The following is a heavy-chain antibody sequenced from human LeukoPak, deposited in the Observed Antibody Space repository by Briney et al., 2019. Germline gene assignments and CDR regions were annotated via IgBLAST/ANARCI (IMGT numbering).Heavy chain of an antibody. D-gene: IGHD3-10*01. V-gene: IGHV1-46*01. CDR1: GYTFTSNY. CDR3: ARGISITMVRGSLDY. J-gene: IGHJ4*02. Sequence: ASVKASCKAFGYTFTSNYMHWVRQAPGQGPEWMGVISPSGGSTTYAQKFQGRVTITADESTSTAYMELSSLRSEDTAVYYCARGISITMVRGSLDYWGQGTLVTVSS. CDR2: ISPSGGST.